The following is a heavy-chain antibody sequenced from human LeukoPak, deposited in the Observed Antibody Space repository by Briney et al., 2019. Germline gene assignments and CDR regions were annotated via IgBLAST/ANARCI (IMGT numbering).Heavy chain of an antibody. V-gene: IGHV1-2*02. J-gene: IGHJ4*02. CDR3: ARGTYCSGGSCYSVYFDY. CDR2: INPNSGGT. D-gene: IGHD2-15*01. CDR1: GYTFTGYY. Sequence: ASVKVSCKASGYTFTGYYMHWVRQAPGQGLEWMGWINPNSGGTNYAQKFQGRVTMTRDTSISTAYMELSRLRSDDTAVYYYARGTYCSGGSCYSVYFDYWGQGTLVTVSS.